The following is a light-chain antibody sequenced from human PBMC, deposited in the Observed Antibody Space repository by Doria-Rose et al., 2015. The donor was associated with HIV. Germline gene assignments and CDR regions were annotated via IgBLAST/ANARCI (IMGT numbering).Light chain of an antibody. CDR1: QSFSSTY. J-gene: IGKJ1*01. CDR2: DGS. CDR3: HQYGTSWT. Sequence: EIVMTQSPGTLSLSTGERATISCRASQSFSSTYLAWYQQKHGQAPSLLIYDGSTRATGIPDRFSASGSGTDFTLTINRLEPEDFALYYCHQYGTSWTFGQGTKVEI. V-gene: IGKV3-20*01.